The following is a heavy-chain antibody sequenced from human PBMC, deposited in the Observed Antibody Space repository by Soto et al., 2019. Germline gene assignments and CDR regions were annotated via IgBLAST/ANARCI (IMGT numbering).Heavy chain of an antibody. D-gene: IGHD6-6*01. CDR1: GFTFSSYS. CDR2: ISSSSSYI. Sequence: PGGSLRLSCAASGFTFSSYSMNWVRQAPGKGLEWVSSISSSSSYIYYADSVKGRFTISRDNAKNSLYLQMNSLRAEDTAVYYCASPLEYSSSSRYYYGMDVWGQGTTVTVSS. J-gene: IGHJ6*02. V-gene: IGHV3-21*01. CDR3: ASPLEYSSSSRYYYGMDV.